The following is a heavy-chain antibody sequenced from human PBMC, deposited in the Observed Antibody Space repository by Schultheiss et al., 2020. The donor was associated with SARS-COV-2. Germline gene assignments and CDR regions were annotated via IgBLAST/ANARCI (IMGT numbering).Heavy chain of an antibody. CDR2: IYYSGST. V-gene: IGHV4-61*01. Sequence: SETLSLTCTVSGSSISSSSYYWGWIRQPPGKGLEWIGYIYYSGSTNYNPSLKSRVTISVDTSKNQFSLKLSSVTAADTAVYYCARDGGIAGYHWGQGTLVTVSS. J-gene: IGHJ1*01. D-gene: IGHD6-13*01. CDR1: GSSISSSSYY. CDR3: ARDGGIAGYH.